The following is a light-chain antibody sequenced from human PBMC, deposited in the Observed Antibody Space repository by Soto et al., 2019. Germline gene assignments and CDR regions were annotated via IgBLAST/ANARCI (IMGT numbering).Light chain of an antibody. CDR2: AAS. CDR1: QGIDNY. J-gene: IGKJ4*01. V-gene: IGKV1-8*01. Sequence: AIRMTQSPSSLSVSTGDKVTITCRASQGIDNYLAWYQQKPGKAPKFLISAASTLDRGVPSRFSGSGSGTDFTLTISYLQSEDFATYYCQRYYAYPLTFGGGTKVEIK. CDR3: QRYYAYPLT.